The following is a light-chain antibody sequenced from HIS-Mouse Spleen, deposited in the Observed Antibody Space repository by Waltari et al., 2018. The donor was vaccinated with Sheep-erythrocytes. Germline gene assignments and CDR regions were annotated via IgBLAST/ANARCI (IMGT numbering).Light chain of an antibody. CDR2: GAS. CDR1: QSVSSSY. J-gene: IGKJ3*01. Sequence: EIVLTQSPGTXSLSPGERATLXCRAXQSVSSSYLAWYQQKPGQAPRLLIYGASSXAAXIPDRXSGSGSGTDFTLTISRLEPEDFAVYYCQQYGSSPFTFGPGTKVDIK. CDR3: QQYGSSPFT. V-gene: IGKV3-20*01.